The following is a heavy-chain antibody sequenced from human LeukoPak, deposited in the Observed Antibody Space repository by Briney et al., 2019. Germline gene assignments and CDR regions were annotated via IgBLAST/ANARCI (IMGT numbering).Heavy chain of an antibody. CDR1: GFTFSRHG. J-gene: IGHJ4*02. V-gene: IGHV3-30*03. CDR3: ARDRAWNYFDY. D-gene: IGHD3-3*01. CDR2: ISNDGSRK. Sequence: GRSLRLSCAPSGFTFSRHGMHWVRQAPGKGLEWVAIISNDGSRKYYAHSVEGRFTISRDNSKNTLYLQMDSLGAEDTAVYYCARDRAWNYFDYWGQGTLVTVSS.